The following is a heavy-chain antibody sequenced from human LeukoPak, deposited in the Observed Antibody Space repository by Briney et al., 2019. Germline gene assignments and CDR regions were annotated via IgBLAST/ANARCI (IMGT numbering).Heavy chain of an antibody. J-gene: IGHJ4*02. V-gene: IGHV4-34*01. CDR3: AAEYYYGSGSYEQFDY. Sequence: SETLSLTCAVYGGSFSGYYWSWLRQPPGKGLEWIGEINHSGSTNYNPSLKSRVTISVDTSKNQFSLKLSSVTAADTAVYYCAAEYYYGSGSYEQFDYWGQGTLVTVSS. D-gene: IGHD3-10*01. CDR1: GGSFSGYY. CDR2: INHSGST.